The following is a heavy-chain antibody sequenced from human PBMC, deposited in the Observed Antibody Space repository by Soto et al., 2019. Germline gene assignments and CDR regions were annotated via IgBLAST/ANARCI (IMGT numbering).Heavy chain of an antibody. CDR2: ISSSSSTI. V-gene: IGHV3-48*02. D-gene: IGHD6-19*01. CDR1: GFTFSSYS. CDR3: ARGRHRMAAYYFDY. Sequence: EVQLVESGGGLVQPGGSLRLSCAASGFTFSSYSMNWVRQAAGKGLEWVSYISSSSSTIYYADSVKGRFTISRDNAKNSLYLQMNSLRDEDTAVYYCARGRHRMAAYYFDYWGQGTLVTVSS. J-gene: IGHJ4*02.